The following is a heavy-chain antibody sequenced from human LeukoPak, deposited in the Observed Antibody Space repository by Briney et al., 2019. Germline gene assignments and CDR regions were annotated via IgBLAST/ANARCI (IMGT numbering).Heavy chain of an antibody. D-gene: IGHD5-12*01. V-gene: IGHV4-61*08. CDR2: SYHSGST. CDR1: GDPITSHSDY. Sequence: SETLSLTCTVSGDPITSHSDYKWTWIRQPPGKGLEWLGYSYHSGSTNYNPSLKSRVTISVDTSKSQFSLKLTSVTAADTAIYYCAREYSGFDYWGQGTLVTVSS. CDR3: AREYSGFDY. J-gene: IGHJ4*02.